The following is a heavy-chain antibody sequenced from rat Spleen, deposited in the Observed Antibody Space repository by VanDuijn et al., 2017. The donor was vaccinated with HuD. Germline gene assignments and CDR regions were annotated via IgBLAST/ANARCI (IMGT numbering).Heavy chain of an antibody. J-gene: IGHJ4*01. Sequence: QVQLKESGPGLVQPSQTLSLTCSVSGFSLTTFHVHWVRQPPGKGLEWMGVIWNDGDTSYNSALKSRLSISRDTSKSQVLLKMNSLQTEDTAMYFRARSGVMDAWGQGASVTVSS. D-gene: IGHD4-3*01. CDR2: IWNDGDT. CDR1: GFSLTTFH. CDR3: ARSGVMDA. V-gene: IGHV2-32*01.